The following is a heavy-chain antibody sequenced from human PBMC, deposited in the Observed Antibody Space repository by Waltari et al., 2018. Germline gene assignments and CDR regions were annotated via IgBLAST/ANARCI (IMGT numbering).Heavy chain of an antibody. D-gene: IGHD3-3*01. V-gene: IGHV3-21*01. CDR2: ISSSSSYI. J-gene: IGHJ6*02. Sequence: EVQLVESGGGLVKPGGSLRLSCAASGFTFSSYSMNWVRQAPGKGLEWVSSISSSSSYIYYADSVKGRFTISRDNAKNSLYLQMNSLRAEDTAVYYCARGITIFGVVTGMDVWGQGTTVTVSS. CDR1: GFTFSSYS. CDR3: ARGITIFGVVTGMDV.